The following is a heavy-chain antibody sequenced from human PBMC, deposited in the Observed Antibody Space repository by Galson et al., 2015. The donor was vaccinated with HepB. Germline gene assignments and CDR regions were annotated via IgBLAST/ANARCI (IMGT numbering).Heavy chain of an antibody. CDR1: GFTFSSYW. CDR2: ISSSSDYV. V-gene: IGHV3-21*01. CDR3: ARDWGIAVSGTWWFDP. Sequence: SLRLSCAASGFTFSSYWMSWVRQAPGKGLEWVSSISSSSDYVYYADSVKGRFTISRDNAKNSLYLQMSSLRAEDTAVYYCARDWGIAVSGTWWFDPWGRGTLVTVSS. D-gene: IGHD6-19*01. J-gene: IGHJ5*02.